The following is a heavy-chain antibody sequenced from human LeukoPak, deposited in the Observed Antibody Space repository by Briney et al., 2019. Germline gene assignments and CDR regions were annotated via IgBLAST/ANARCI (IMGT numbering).Heavy chain of an antibody. CDR1: GFTFSSYW. J-gene: IGHJ4*02. V-gene: IGHV3-7*01. D-gene: IGHD5-24*01. Sequence: PGGSLRLSCAASGFTFSSYWMSWVRQAPGKGLEWVANIKQDGSEKYYVDSVKGRFTISRDNAKNSLYLQMNSLRAEDTAVYYCARELEMATILSIFDYWGQGTLVTVSS. CDR2: IKQDGSEK. CDR3: ARELEMATILSIFDY.